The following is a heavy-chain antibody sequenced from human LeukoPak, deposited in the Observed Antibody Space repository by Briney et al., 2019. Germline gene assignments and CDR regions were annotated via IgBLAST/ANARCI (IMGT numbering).Heavy chain of an antibody. CDR1: GFTFSSYS. J-gene: IGHJ4*02. CDR3: ARGPRYFDY. CDR2: ISSSSSYI. V-gene: IGHV3-21*01. Sequence: GGSLRLSCAASGFTFSSYSMNWVRQAPGKGLEWVSSISSSSSYIYYADSMKGRFTISRDNAKNSLYLQMNSLRAEDTAVYYCARGPRYFDYWGQGTLVTVSS.